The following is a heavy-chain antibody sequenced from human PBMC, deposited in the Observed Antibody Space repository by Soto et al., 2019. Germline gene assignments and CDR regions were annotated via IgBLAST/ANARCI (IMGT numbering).Heavy chain of an antibody. CDR3: VRWSGYGDL. CDR1: GFTFTYYS. Sequence: GGSLRLSCAASGFTFTYYSMAWVRQPPERGLEWISGMSIGYEKTFYADSVRGRFTVSRNSSRNTVDLQMHNLRADDTAIYYCVRWSGYGDLWGQGTRVTVSS. J-gene: IGHJ4*02. D-gene: IGHD4-17*01. V-gene: IGHV3-23*01. CDR2: MSIGYEKT.